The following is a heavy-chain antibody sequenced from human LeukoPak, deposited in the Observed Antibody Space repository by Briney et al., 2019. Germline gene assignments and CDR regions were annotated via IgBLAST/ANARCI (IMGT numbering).Heavy chain of an antibody. CDR3: AREDYDILTGSIHRLGYFDY. D-gene: IGHD3-9*01. CDR2: IYPGDSDT. V-gene: IGHV5-51*01. Sequence: GESLKISCKGSGYSFTSYWIGWVRQMPGKGLEWMGIIYPGDSDTRYSPSFQGQVTISADKSISTAYLQWSSLKASDTAMYYCAREDYDILTGSIHRLGYFDYWGQGTLVTVSS. CDR1: GYSFTSYW. J-gene: IGHJ4*02.